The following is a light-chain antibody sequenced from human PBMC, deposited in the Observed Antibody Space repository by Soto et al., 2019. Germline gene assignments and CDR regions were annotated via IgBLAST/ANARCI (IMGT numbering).Light chain of an antibody. CDR3: QERTGWPPLT. J-gene: IGKJ1*01. Sequence: IVFRQSPATLSLAPGGRAALSCRASQSVSLSLAWYQQKPGQARRLLSYDASERASGFPARFSGSGSGTDFPLTISSLEPEDFAVSYCQERTGWPPLTFGQGTKVDTK. CDR2: DAS. V-gene: IGKV3-11*01. CDR1: QSVSLS.